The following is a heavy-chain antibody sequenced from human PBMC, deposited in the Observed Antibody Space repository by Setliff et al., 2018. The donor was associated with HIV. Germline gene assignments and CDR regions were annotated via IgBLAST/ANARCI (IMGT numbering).Heavy chain of an antibody. CDR3: TRDLGGPFDY. CDR1: GFTVSSYY. Sequence: LRLSCAASGFTVSSYYMTWVRQAPGKGLEWVSVIYSGGSTYYADSVKGRFTISRDNSKNTVYLQMNSLRAEDTAVYYCTRDLGGPFDYWGQGTLVTVSS. V-gene: IGHV3-53*05. CDR2: IYSGGST. D-gene: IGHD3-16*01. J-gene: IGHJ4*02.